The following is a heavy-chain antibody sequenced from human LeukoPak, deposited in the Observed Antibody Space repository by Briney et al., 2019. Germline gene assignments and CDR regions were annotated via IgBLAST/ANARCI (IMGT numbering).Heavy chain of an antibody. V-gene: IGHV3-48*01. J-gene: IGHJ6*02. CDR1: GFPFSSYW. CDR3: ARMSYSFIMNV. D-gene: IGHD1-26*01. CDR2: ISSSSSTI. Sequence: GGSLRLSCVASGFPFSSYWMTWVRQAPGKGLEWVSYISSSSSTIYYADSVKGRFTISRDNAKNSLYLQMNSLRAEDTAVYYCARMSYSFIMNVWGQGTTVTVSS.